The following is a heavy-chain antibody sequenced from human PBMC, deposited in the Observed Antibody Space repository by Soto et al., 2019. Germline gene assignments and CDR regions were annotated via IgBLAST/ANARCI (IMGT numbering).Heavy chain of an antibody. Sequence: ASVKVSCKVSGYTLTELSMNWVRQAPGKGLEWMGGFDPEDGETIYAQKFQGRVTMTEDTPTDTAYMELSSLRSEDTAVYYCATRGIAAAGYSPNYYYYGMDVCGQGTTVTFSS. CDR3: ATRGIAAAGYSPNYYYYGMDV. CDR2: FDPEDGET. CDR1: GYTLTELS. J-gene: IGHJ6*02. V-gene: IGHV1-24*01. D-gene: IGHD6-13*01.